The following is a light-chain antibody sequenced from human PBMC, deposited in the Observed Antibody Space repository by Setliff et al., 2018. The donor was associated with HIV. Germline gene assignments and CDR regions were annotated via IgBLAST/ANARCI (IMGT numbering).Light chain of an antibody. CDR2: EVN. J-gene: IGLJ1*01. V-gene: IGLV2-14*01. Sequence: QSVLTQPASVSGSPGQSITISCTGSSSDVGGYNYFSWYQQHPGKAPKLMIYEVNRRPSGVSDRFSGSKSGNTASLTISGLQAEDEADYYCSSYSTTSTLDVFGTGTKVTVL. CDR3: SSYSTTSTLDV. CDR1: SSDVGGYNY.